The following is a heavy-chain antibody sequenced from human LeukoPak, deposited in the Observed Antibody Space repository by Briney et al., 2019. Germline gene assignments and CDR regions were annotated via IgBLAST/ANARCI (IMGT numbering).Heavy chain of an antibody. V-gene: IGHV3-33*01. J-gene: IGHJ6*02. CDR3: ARDQDEYSRYYYYGMDV. Sequence: GRSLRLSCAAPGFTFSSYGMHWVRQAPGKGLEWVAVIWYDGSNKYYADSVKGRFTISRDNSKNTLYPQMNSLRAEDTAVYYCARDQDEYSRYYYYGMDVWGQGTTVTVSS. D-gene: IGHD6-6*01. CDR2: IWYDGSNK. CDR1: GFTFSSYG.